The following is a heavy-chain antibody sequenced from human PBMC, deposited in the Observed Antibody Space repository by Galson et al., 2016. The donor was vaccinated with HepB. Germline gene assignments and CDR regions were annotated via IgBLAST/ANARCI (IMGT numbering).Heavy chain of an antibody. V-gene: IGHV4-34*01. Sequence: SETLSLTCAVYGGSFSGYYWSWIRQAPGNGLEWLAPIYNSGSTSFNTSLKSRVFISVDTSKNQFSLRVTSVAAADTAVYYCVSHSASSNSFDPWGHGTLVTVAS. J-gene: IGHJ5*02. CDR2: IYNSGST. D-gene: IGHD2-2*01. CDR1: GGSFSGYY. CDR3: VSHSASSNSFDP.